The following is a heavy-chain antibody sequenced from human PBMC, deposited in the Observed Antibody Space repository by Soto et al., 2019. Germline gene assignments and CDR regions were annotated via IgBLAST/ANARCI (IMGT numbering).Heavy chain of an antibody. V-gene: IGHV3-23*01. CDR1: GFTFSSYA. CDR3: AKDLNYRRIAVAGFDY. D-gene: IGHD6-19*01. Sequence: PGGSLRLSCAASGFTFSSYAMSWVRQAPGKGLEWVSAISGSGGSTYYADSVKGRFTISRDNSKNTLYLQMNSLRAEDTAVYYCAKDLNYRRIAVAGFDYWGQGTLVTVSS. CDR2: ISGSGGST. J-gene: IGHJ4*02.